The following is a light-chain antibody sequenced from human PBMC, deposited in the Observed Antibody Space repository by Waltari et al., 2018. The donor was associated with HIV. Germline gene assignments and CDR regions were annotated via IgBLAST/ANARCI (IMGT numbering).Light chain of an antibody. CDR2: AAS. V-gene: IGKV1-39*01. CDR1: QSITSY. J-gene: IGKJ1*01. Sequence: DIQMTQSPSSLSASVGDRVTITCRASQSITSYLNWYQQKPGKAPKLLIYAASSFQSGVPSRFSGSGSGTDFTLTISSLQHEDFATYYCQQSYSTPKTFGQGTKVEIK. CDR3: QQSYSTPKT.